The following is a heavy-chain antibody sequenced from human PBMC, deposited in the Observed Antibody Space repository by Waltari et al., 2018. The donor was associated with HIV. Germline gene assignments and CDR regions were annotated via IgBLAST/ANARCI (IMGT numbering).Heavy chain of an antibody. D-gene: IGHD4-17*01. V-gene: IGHV3-23*01. CDR2: IFGDGGST. J-gene: IGHJ4*02. CDR3: AKGTLNPLTTDY. CDR1: GFTFSCYA. Sequence: EVQLLESGGGLVQPGGSLRLSCAGSGFTFSCYAMTWVRQAPGKGLEWVSAIFGDGGSTFYADSVKGRFTISRDNSKNTLYLQMNSLRAEDTAVYYCAKGTLNPLTTDYWGQGTLVTVSS.